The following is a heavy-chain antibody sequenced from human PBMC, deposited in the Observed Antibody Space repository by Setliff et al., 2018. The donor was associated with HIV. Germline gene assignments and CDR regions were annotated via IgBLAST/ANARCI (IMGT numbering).Heavy chain of an antibody. Sequence: SSETLSLTCAVSGGSISSSNWWSWVRQPPGKGLEWVGEIYHSGSTNYNPSLKSRVTISVDKSKNQFSLKLSSVTAADTAVYYCARVGIAVAGYYSRWFDPWGQGTLVTVSS. CDR1: GGSISSSNW. CDR2: IYHSGST. D-gene: IGHD6-19*01. CDR3: ARVGIAVAGYYSRWFDP. V-gene: IGHV4-4*02. J-gene: IGHJ5*02.